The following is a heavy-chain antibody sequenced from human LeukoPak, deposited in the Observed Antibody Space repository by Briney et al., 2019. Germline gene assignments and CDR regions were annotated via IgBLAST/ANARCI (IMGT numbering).Heavy chain of an antibody. CDR2: INSKSGGT. CDR1: GYTFTGYY. V-gene: IGHV1-2*02. CDR3: ARVVVRDGYNYKDY. D-gene: IGHD5-24*01. Sequence: ASVKVSCKASGYTFTGYYMHWVRQAPGQGLEWMGWINSKSGGTNYAQKFQGRVTMTRGTSISTAYMELSRLRSDDTAVYYCARVVVRDGYNYKDYWGQGTLVTVSS. J-gene: IGHJ4*02.